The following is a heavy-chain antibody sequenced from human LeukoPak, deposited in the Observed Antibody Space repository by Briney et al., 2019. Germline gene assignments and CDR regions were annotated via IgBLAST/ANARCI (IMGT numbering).Heavy chain of an antibody. D-gene: IGHD2-2*01. CDR3: ARIVPGGVVPAAMPYNWLDP. J-gene: IGHJ5*02. CDR1: GGTFSSYA. V-gene: IGHV1-69*13. Sequence: ASVKVSCKASGGTFSSYAISWVRQAPGQGLEWMGGIIPIFGTANYAQKFQGRVTITADESTSTAYMELSSLRSEDTAVYYCARIVPGGVVPAAMPYNWLDPWGQGTLVTVSS. CDR2: IIPIFGTA.